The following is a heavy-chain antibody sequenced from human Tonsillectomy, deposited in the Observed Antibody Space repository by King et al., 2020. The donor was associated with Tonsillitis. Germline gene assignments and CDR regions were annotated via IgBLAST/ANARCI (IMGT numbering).Heavy chain of an antibody. CDR2: ISYDVSTK. Sequence: VQLVESGGGVVQPGRSLRLSCAASGFTFSSYGMHWVRQAPGKGLEWVAVISYDVSTKYYADSVKGRFTISRDNSKNTLYLQMSSLRAEDTAVYYCAKGDILTGYVPEDYYWGQGTLVTVSS. J-gene: IGHJ4*02. D-gene: IGHD3-9*01. CDR1: GFTFSSYG. CDR3: AKGDILTGYVPEDYY. V-gene: IGHV3-30*18.